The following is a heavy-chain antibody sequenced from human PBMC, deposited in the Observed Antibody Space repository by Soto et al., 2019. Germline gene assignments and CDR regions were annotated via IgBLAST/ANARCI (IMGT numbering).Heavy chain of an antibody. Sequence: ESGGGLVQPGGSLRLSCAASGFTVSSNHMSWVRQAPGKGLEWVSLIYSGGSTYYADSVKGRFTFSRDNSQNTLYLQMTSLRAEDTAVYYCAGPGEQHRYWGQGTMVTVSS. V-gene: IGHV3-66*01. CDR3: AGPGEQHRY. CDR2: IYSGGST. CDR1: GFTVSSNH. D-gene: IGHD3-16*01. J-gene: IGHJ4*02.